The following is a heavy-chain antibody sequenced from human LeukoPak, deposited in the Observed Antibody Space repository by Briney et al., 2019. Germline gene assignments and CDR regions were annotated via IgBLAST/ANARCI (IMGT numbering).Heavy chain of an antibody. V-gene: IGHV3-23*01. Sequence: GGSLRLSCAASGFTFSSYAMSWVRQAPGKGLEWVSGIGGSGGSTYYADSVKGRFTISRDNSKNTLYLQMNSLRAEDTAVYYCARVSRTIPNAFDIWGQGTMVTVSS. CDR3: ARVSRTIPNAFDI. J-gene: IGHJ3*02. CDR2: IGGSGGST. CDR1: GFTFSSYA. D-gene: IGHD3-3*01.